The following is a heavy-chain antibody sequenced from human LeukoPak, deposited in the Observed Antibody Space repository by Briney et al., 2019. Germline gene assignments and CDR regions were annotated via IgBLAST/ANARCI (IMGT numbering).Heavy chain of an antibody. Sequence: ASVKVSCKASGGTFSSYAISWVRQAPGQGLEWMGGIIPIFGTANYAQKFQGRVTITADESTSTAYMELRSLRSDDTAVYYCARGYDFWSGYPDYWGQGTLVTVSS. V-gene: IGHV1-69*13. CDR1: GGTFSSYA. CDR3: ARGYDFWSGYPDY. D-gene: IGHD3-3*01. J-gene: IGHJ4*02. CDR2: IIPIFGTA.